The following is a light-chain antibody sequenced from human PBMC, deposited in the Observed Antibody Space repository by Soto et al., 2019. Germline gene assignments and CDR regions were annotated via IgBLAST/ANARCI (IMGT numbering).Light chain of an antibody. CDR3: QSYDNSLSVYV. Sequence: QSVLTQPPSVSGAPGQRVTISCTGSSSNIGAHYDVHWYQQLPGTAPKLLIYGNSNRPSGVPDRFSGSKSGTSASLAITGLQAEDEADYYCQSYDNSLSVYVFGTGTKVP. V-gene: IGLV1-40*01. J-gene: IGLJ1*01. CDR1: SSNIGAHYD. CDR2: GNS.